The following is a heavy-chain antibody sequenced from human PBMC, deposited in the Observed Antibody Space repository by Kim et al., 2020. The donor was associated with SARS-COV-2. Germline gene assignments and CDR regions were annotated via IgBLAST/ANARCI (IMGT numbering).Heavy chain of an antibody. V-gene: IGHV4-31*02. J-gene: IGHJ4*02. Sequence: YYNPSIKSRVTISVDTSKNQFSLKLSSVTAADTAVYYCARDHDGSSCLDYWGQGTLVTVSS. CDR3: ARDHDGSSCLDY. D-gene: IGHD6-13*01.